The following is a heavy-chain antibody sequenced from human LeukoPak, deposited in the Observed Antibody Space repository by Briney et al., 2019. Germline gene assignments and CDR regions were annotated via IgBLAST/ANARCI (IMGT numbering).Heavy chain of an antibody. J-gene: IGHJ4*02. CDR3: APPLDYYDSDGYPRGGD. Sequence: GGSLRLSCAASGFTFSRNWMTWVRQAPGKGLEWVANIKEDGNKKNYVDSVKGRFTISRDNAKNSLYLQMNSLRAEDTAVYYCAPPLDYYDSDGYPRGGDWGQGTLVTVSS. CDR1: GFTFSRNW. CDR2: IKEDGNKK. D-gene: IGHD3-22*01. V-gene: IGHV3-7*03.